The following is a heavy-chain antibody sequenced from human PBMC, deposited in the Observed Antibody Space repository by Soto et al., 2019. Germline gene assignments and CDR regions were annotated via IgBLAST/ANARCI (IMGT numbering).Heavy chain of an antibody. V-gene: IGHV4-39*01. J-gene: IGHJ6*02. CDR1: GGSISSSSYY. D-gene: IGHD2-2*01. CDR2: IYYSGST. Sequence: LSLTCTVSGGSISSSSYYWGWIRQPPGKGLEWIGSIYYSGSTYYNPSLKSRVTISVDTSKNQFSLKLSSVTAADTAVYYCSGYCSSTSCYSWEGYYYDGIYFCGQGTTVPVS. CDR3: SGYCSSTSCYSWEGYYYDGIYF.